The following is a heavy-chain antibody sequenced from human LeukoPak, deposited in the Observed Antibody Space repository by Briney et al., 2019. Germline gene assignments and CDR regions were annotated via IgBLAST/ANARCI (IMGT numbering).Heavy chain of an antibody. CDR3: AKDTAGTYAFDY. V-gene: IGHV3-23*01. J-gene: IGHJ4*02. Sequence: GWSLRLSCAASGFTFGSCGMNWVRQAPGKGLEWVSSISGSGGGGTDYADSVKGRSTISRDNSKNTLYLQLNSLRAEDTAVYYCAKDTAGTYAFDYWGQGTLVTVSS. CDR2: ISGSGGGGT. D-gene: IGHD3-16*01. CDR1: GFTFGSCG.